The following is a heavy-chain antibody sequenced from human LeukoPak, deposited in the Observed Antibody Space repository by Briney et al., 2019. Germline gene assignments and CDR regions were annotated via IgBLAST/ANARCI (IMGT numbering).Heavy chain of an antibody. Sequence: SETLSLTCTVSGVSITNYSWSWIRQPPGKGLEWIGNIYYSGSTNYNPSLKSRVTISVDTSKNQFSLKLSSVTAADTAVYYCARGYRDYFNYWGQGTLVTVSS. CDR3: ARGYRDYFNY. CDR1: GVSITNYS. CDR2: IYYSGST. D-gene: IGHD5-12*01. J-gene: IGHJ4*02. V-gene: IGHV4-59*08.